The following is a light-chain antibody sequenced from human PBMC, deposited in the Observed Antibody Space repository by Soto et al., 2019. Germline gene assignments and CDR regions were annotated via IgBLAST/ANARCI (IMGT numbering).Light chain of an antibody. Sequence: QSALTQPASVSGSPGQSITISCTGTSSDVGGYNYVSWYQQHPGKAPKLMIYDVSNRPSEVSNLFSGSKSGNTASLTISGPQAEEEADYCCSSYTSSSTLLYVFGTGTKVTVL. V-gene: IGLV2-14*01. CDR3: SSYTSSSTLLYV. CDR2: DVS. CDR1: SSDVGGYNY. J-gene: IGLJ1*01.